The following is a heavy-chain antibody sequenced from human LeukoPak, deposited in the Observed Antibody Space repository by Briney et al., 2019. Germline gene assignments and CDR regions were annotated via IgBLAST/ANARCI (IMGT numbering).Heavy chain of an antibody. D-gene: IGHD3-10*01. CDR1: GGSFSGYY. J-gene: IGHJ4*02. V-gene: IGHV4-34*01. Sequence: PSETLSLTCAVYGGSFSGYYWSWIRQPPGKGLEWIGEINHSGSTNYNPSLKRRVTISVDTSKNQFSLKMSSVTAADTAVYYGERGRITMVRGRRWGIDYWGQGTLVTVSS. CDR2: INHSGST. CDR3: ERGRITMVRGRRWGIDY.